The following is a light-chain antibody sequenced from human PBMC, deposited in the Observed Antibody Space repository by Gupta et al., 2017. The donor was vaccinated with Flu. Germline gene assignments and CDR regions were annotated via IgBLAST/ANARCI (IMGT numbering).Light chain of an antibody. V-gene: IGLV7-43*01. J-gene: IGLJ3*02. CDR1: TRAVTSDYY. CDR2: SKT. Sequence: QTVVTHQPSLTASPGGTVTLTCASNTRAVTSDYYPNWIQQTPGQPPRALIYSKTNKYTWTPDRFSGSRHGGKAALILSGVQPEDEAEYYCLLYYGGQGVFGGGTKLTVL. CDR3: LLYYGGQGV.